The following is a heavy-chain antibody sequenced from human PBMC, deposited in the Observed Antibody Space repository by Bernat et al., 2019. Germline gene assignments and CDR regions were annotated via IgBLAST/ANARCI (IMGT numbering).Heavy chain of an antibody. Sequence: EVQLVESGGGLVQPGGSLRLSCAASGLTFSSDWMSWVRQAPGKGLEWVANIKGDGSEKYYVDSVEGRFTISRDNAKSSLYLQMNSLRAEDTAVYHCAGSRGRRWSTFDYWGQGTLVTVSS. D-gene: IGHD2-15*01. CDR2: IKGDGSEK. CDR1: GLTFSSDW. CDR3: AGSRGRRWSTFDY. V-gene: IGHV3-7*03. J-gene: IGHJ4*02.